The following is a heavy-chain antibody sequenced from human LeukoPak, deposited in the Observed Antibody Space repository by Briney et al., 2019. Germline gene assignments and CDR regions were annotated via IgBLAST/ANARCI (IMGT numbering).Heavy chain of an antibody. V-gene: IGHV3-21*01. CDR3: AAEGTYYYGSGNYKNWFDP. J-gene: IGHJ5*02. Sequence: GGSLRLSCAASGFTFSTYTMNWVRQAPGKGLEWVSSISSSSSYIAYSDSVKGRFTISRDNAKNSLYLQMNSLRAEDTAVFYCAAEGTYYYGSGNYKNWFDPWGQGTLVTVSS. CDR2: ISSSSSYI. D-gene: IGHD3-10*01. CDR1: GFTFSTYT.